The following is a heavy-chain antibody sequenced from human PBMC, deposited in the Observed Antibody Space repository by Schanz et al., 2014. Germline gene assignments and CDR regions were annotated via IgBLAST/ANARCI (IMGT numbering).Heavy chain of an antibody. Sequence: EQLVESGGGLVKPGGSLRLSCAASGFTFSNAWMKSKADGGTTDYPAPVKGRFIISRDDSKNTLYLQMNSLKTEDTAVYYCTTHGLGYYFDYWGQGTLVTVSS. V-gene: IGHV3-15*01. CDR1: GFTFSNAW. CDR2: SKADGGTT. D-gene: IGHD3-10*01. CDR3: TTHGLGYYFDY. J-gene: IGHJ4*02.